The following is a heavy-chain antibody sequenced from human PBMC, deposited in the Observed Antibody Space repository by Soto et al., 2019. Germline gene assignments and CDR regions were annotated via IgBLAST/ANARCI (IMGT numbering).Heavy chain of an antibody. Sequence: ASVKVSCKASGGTFSSYAISWVRQAPGQGLEWMGGIIPIFGTANYAQKFQGRVTITADESTSTAYMVLSSLRSEDTAVYYCARDVTMVRGVPVYWGQGTLVTVSS. CDR1: GGTFSSYA. CDR3: ARDVTMVRGVPVY. CDR2: IIPIFGTA. D-gene: IGHD3-10*01. V-gene: IGHV1-69*13. J-gene: IGHJ4*02.